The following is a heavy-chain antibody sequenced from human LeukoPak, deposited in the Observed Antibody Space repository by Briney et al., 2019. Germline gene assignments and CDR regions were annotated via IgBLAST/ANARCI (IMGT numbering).Heavy chain of an antibody. J-gene: IGHJ4*02. D-gene: IGHD3-22*01. CDR3: AGRSHYYDSSGYPILGYFDY. Sequence: SETLSLTCAVYGGSFSGYYWSWIRQPPGKGLEWIGEINHSGSTNYNPSLKSRVTISVDTSKNQFFLKLSSVTAADTAVYYCAGRSHYYDSSGYPILGYFDYWGQGTLVTVSS. CDR2: INHSGST. CDR1: GGSFSGYY. V-gene: IGHV4-34*01.